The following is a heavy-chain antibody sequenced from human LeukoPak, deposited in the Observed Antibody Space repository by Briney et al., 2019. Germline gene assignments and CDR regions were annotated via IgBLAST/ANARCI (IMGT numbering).Heavy chain of an antibody. Sequence: PGGSLRLSCAASGFTFSSYAMSWVRQAPGKGLEWVSAISGSGGSTYCADSVKGRFTISRDNSKNTLYLQMNSLRAEDTAVYYCACDDYGDTLGAFDIWGQGTMVTVSS. CDR2: ISGSGGST. V-gene: IGHV3-23*01. CDR3: ACDDYGDTLGAFDI. D-gene: IGHD4-17*01. CDR1: GFTFSSYA. J-gene: IGHJ3*02.